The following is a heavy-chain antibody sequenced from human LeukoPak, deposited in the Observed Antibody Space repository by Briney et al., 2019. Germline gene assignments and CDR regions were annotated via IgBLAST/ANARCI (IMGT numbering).Heavy chain of an antibody. Sequence: PSETLSLTFTVSGGSIIGYYCSCIRQPPGKGLELIGYIYTSGRTNYNPSLNNPVTISLHTSKNQSSLSLSSVTAADTAVYYCARHSNVYSESPRRPFDVWGQGKMVTVSS. CDR1: GGSIIGYY. J-gene: IGHJ3*01. CDR2: IYTSGRT. D-gene: IGHD1-26*01. V-gene: IGHV4-4*09. CDR3: ARHSNVYSESPRRPFDV.